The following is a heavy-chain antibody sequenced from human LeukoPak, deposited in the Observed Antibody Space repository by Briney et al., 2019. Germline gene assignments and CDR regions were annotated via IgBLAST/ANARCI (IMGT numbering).Heavy chain of an antibody. CDR2: ISSSGSTI. V-gene: IGHV3-11*01. Sequence: PGGSLRLSCAASGFTFSDYYMSWIRQAPGKGLEWVSYISSSGSTIYYADSVKGRFTISRDNAKNSLYLQMNSLRAEDTAVYYCARDRMVRGVIIRPLGLDWFDPWGQGTLVTVSS. D-gene: IGHD3-10*01. CDR1: GFTFSDYY. J-gene: IGHJ5*02. CDR3: ARDRMVRGVIIRPLGLDWFDP.